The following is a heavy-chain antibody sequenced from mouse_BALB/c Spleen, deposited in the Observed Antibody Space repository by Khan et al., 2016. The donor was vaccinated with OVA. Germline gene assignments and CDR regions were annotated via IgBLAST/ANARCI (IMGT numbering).Heavy chain of an antibody. CDR1: GYTFTTYT. D-gene: IGHD2-14*01. CDR3: AREGAYYRSDGWFAY. CDR2: IIPSNDYT. Sequence: VQLQQSGGELARPGASVKMSCKASGYTFTTYTIHWVKQRPGQGLEWIGYIIPSNDYTNYNQKFKDRATLTADKSSSTAYMQLSSLTSEDSAVYYCAREGAYYRSDGWFAYWGQGTLVTVSA. J-gene: IGHJ3*01. V-gene: IGHV1-4*01.